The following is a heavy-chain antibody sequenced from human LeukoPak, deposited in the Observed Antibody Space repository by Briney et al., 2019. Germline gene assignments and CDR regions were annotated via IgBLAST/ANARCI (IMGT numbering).Heavy chain of an antibody. V-gene: IGHV3-7*01. CDR2: IKQDGSEK. CDR1: GFTFSSYW. CDR3: ARQGYYYYMDV. J-gene: IGHJ6*03. Sequence: GGSLRLSCAASGFTFSSYWMIWVRQAPGKGLEWVANIKQDGSEKYYVDSVKGRFTISRDNAKNSLYLQMNSLRAEDTAVYYCARQGYYYYMDVWGKGTTVTVSS.